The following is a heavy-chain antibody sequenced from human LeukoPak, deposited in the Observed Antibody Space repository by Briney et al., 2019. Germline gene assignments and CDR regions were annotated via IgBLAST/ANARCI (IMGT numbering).Heavy chain of an antibody. J-gene: IGHJ6*04. D-gene: IGHD3-10*01. CDR1: GFTFSSYA. CDR2: ISYDGSNK. V-gene: IGHV3-30*04. CDR3: ARGLTYYYGSGKYDYYYGMDV. Sequence: GGSLRLSCAASGFTFSSYAMHWVRQAPGKGLESVAVISYDGSNKYYADSVKGRFTISRDNSKNTLYLQMNSLRAEDTAVYYCARGLTYYYGSGKYDYYYGMDVWGKGTTVTVSS.